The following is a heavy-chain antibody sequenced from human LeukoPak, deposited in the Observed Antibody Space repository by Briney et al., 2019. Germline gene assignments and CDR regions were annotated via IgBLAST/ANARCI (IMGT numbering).Heavy chain of an antibody. V-gene: IGHV3-43*02. Sequence: GGSLRLSCAASGFTFDDYAMHWVRHAPGKGLEWVSLISGDGGSTYYADSVKGRFTISRDNSKNSLYLQMNSLRTEDTALYYCAKDRVTMVRGAKQNNWFDPWGQGTLVTVSS. J-gene: IGHJ5*02. D-gene: IGHD3-10*01. CDR1: GFTFDDYA. CDR2: ISGDGGST. CDR3: AKDRVTMVRGAKQNNWFDP.